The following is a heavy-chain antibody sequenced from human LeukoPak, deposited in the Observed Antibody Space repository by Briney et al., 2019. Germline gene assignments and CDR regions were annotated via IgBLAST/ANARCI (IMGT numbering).Heavy chain of an antibody. V-gene: IGHV4-59*12. CDR3: TRVVNGGHFDS. CDR1: GASINDYY. J-gene: IGHJ4*02. D-gene: IGHD2-8*01. CDR2: VYHTGTS. Sequence: KPSETLSLTCSVSGASINDYYWTWFRQPPGKGLEWLGYVYHTGTSGYHPSLKSRVAMSLDTSKNQVSLKLSSVTAADTAVYFCTRVVNGGHFDSWGQGTLVTVSS.